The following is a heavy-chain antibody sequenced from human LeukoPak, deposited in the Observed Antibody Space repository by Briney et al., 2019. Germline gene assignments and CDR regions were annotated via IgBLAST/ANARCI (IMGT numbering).Heavy chain of an antibody. CDR1: GFTFSSYS. CDR2: ISSSSSYI. D-gene: IGHD2-2*01. CDR3: ARYGPGYCSSTSCAIDY. Sequence: GGSLRLSCAASGFTFSSYSMNWVRQAPGKGLEWVSSISSSSSYIYYADSVKGRFTISRDNAKNSLYLQMNSLRAEDTAVYYCARYGPGYCSSTSCAIDYWGQGTLVTVSS. J-gene: IGHJ4*02. V-gene: IGHV3-21*01.